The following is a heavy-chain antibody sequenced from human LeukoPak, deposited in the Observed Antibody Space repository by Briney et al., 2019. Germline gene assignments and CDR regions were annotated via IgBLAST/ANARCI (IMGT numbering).Heavy chain of an antibody. J-gene: IGHJ4*02. Sequence: GGSLRLSCAASGFTLSSYAMSWVRQAPGRGLEWVSAISGSGGTTYYPDSEKGRFTVSRDNSKDTLYLQMNSLRAEDTAIYYCAKRLPFYYDYWGQGILVTVSS. CDR2: ISGSGGTT. CDR3: AKRLPFYYDY. V-gene: IGHV3-23*01. CDR1: GFTLSSYA.